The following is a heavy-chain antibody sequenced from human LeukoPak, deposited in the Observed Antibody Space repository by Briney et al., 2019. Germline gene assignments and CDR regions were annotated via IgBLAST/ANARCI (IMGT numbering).Heavy chain of an antibody. D-gene: IGHD2-2*01. CDR3: AKDYCSSTTCYYNY. J-gene: IGHJ4*02. V-gene: IGHV3-64*02. CDR1: GFTFSNYA. CDR2: ISSNGGST. Sequence: GGSLRLSCAASGFTFSNYAMHWVRQAPGEGLEYVSAISSNGGSTYYADSVKGRFTISRDNAKNSLFLQMNSLRAEDTALYYCAKDYCSSTTCYYNYWGQGTLVTVSS.